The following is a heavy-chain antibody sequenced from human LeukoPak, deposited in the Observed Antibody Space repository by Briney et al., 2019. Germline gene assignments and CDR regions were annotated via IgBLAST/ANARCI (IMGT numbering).Heavy chain of an antibody. CDR2: ISAYNVNT. Sequence: ASVKVSFKASGYTFTSYGISWVRQAPGQGLEWMGWISAYNVNTNYAQKLQGRVTMTTDTSTSTAYMELRSLRSDDTAVYYCARERETAYDILTGGDFDYWGQGTLVTVSS. CDR1: GYTFTSYG. J-gene: IGHJ4*02. CDR3: ARERETAYDILTGGDFDY. V-gene: IGHV1-18*01. D-gene: IGHD3-9*01.